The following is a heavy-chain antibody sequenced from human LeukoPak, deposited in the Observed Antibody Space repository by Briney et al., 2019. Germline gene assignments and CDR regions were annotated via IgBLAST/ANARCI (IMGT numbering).Heavy chain of an antibody. D-gene: IGHD6-19*01. V-gene: IGHV4-59*01. CDR2: IYYSGST. J-gene: IGHJ4*02. CDR1: GGTISSYY. Sequence: SEILSLSCTVSGGTISSYYWSWIRQPPGKGLEWIGNIYYSGSTNYNPSPESRVTISLDTSKNQFSLKLSSVTAADTAVYYCARILRGYSSGWSPFDYWGQGTLVTVSS. CDR3: ARILRGYSSGWSPFDY.